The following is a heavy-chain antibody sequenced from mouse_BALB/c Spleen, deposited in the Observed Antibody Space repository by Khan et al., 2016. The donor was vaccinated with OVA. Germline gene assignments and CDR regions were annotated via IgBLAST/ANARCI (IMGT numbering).Heavy chain of an antibody. CDR1: GFNIKNTY. D-gene: IGHD1-2*01. V-gene: IGHV14-3*02. J-gene: IGHJ4*01. CDR3: THSLLLYAMDY. Sequence: VQLQQSGAEFAKPGASVRLSCTASGFNIKNTYIHWVKQRPEQGLEWIGRIDPANGNTKYDPKFQGKATLTADTSSNTAYLQLSSLTSEDTAVYYCTHSLLLYAMDYWGQGTSVTVSS. CDR2: IDPANGNT.